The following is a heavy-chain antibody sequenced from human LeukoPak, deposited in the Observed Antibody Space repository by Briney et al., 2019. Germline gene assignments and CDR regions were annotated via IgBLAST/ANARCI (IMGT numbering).Heavy chain of an antibody. CDR2: ISYDGSNK. J-gene: IGHJ4*02. CDR3: ASRGGSPVDY. Sequence: GGSLRLSCAASGFTVSSNYMSWVRQAPGKGLEWVAVISYDGSNKYYADSVKGRFTISRDNSKDTLYLQMNSLRAEDTAVYYCASRGGSPVDYWGQGTLVTVSS. D-gene: IGHD3-10*01. V-gene: IGHV3-30-3*01. CDR1: GFTVSSNY.